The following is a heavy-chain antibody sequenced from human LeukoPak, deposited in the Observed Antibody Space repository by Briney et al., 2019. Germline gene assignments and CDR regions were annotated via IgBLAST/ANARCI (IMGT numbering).Heavy chain of an antibody. CDR1: GGSINFYY. Sequence: PSETLSLTCTVSGGSINFYYWNWIRRPAGKGLEWIGRIYSTGSTNYSPSLKSRVTMSVDKSKNQFSLNLSSVTAADTAVYYCARGIADPYSFDSWGQGILVTVSS. D-gene: IGHD6-13*01. J-gene: IGHJ4*02. V-gene: IGHV4-4*07. CDR3: ARGIADPYSFDS. CDR2: IYSTGST.